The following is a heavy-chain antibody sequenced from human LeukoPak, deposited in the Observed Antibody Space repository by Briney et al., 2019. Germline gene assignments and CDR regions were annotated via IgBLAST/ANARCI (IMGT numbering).Heavy chain of an antibody. CDR3: ARGITIFGVLRSRWFDP. CDR1: GFTFSSYW. V-gene: IGHV3-74*01. J-gene: IGHJ5*02. D-gene: IGHD3-3*01. CDR2: LNSDGSNT. Sequence: GGSLRLSCAVSGFTFSSYWMHWVRQAPGKGLVWVSRLNSDGSNTSYADSVKGRFTISRDNAKNTLYLQMNSLRAEDSAVYYCARGITIFGVLRSRWFDPWGQGTLVTVSS.